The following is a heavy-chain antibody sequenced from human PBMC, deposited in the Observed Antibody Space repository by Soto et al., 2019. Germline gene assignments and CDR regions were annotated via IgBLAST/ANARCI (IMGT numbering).Heavy chain of an antibody. CDR1: VGSITGYY. CDR3: ERERTPRSGFDY. V-gene: IGHV4-59*01. J-gene: IGHJ4*02. Sequence: QVQLQESGPGLVKPSETLSITCTVSVGSITGYYWSWIRQSPGKGLEWIGCSYYTGATNYNPSLKSRVTITVGTSKKQVSLTLSSATAADTAVSYCERERTPRSGFDYWGQGTKVTVSS. D-gene: IGHD1-26*01. CDR2: SYYTGAT.